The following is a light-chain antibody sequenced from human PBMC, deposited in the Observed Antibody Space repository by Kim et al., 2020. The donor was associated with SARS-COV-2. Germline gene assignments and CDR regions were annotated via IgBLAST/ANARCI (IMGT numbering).Light chain of an antibody. Sequence: SVSPGQTASITCSGDKLGDKYACWYQQKPGQSPVLVIYQDTKRPSGIPERFSGSNSGNTATLTISGTQAMDEADYYCQAWDSSTVVFGGGTKLTVL. J-gene: IGLJ2*01. V-gene: IGLV3-1*01. CDR3: QAWDSSTVV. CDR1: KLGDKY. CDR2: QDT.